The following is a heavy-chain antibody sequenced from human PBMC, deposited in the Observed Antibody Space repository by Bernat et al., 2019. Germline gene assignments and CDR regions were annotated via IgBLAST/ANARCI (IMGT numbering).Heavy chain of an antibody. V-gene: IGHV4-39*01. CDR2: IYYSGST. J-gene: IGHJ5*02. CDR3: ARHTRGRYFAWFWFDP. CDR1: GGSISSSSYY. D-gene: IGHD3-9*01. Sequence: QLQLQESGPGLVKPSETLSLTCTVSGGSISSSSYYWGWIRQPPGKGLEWIGSIYYSGSTYYNPSLKSRVTISVDTSKNQFSLKLSSVTAADTAVYYCARHTRGRYFAWFWFDPWGQGTLVTVSS.